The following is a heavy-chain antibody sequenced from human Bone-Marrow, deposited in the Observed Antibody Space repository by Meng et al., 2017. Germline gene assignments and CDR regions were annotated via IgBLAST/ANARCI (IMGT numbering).Heavy chain of an antibody. CDR2: TYYRSKWYN. D-gene: IGHD1-1*01. CDR3: ARDGMSNSWFDP. J-gene: IGHJ5*02. CDR1: GDSVSYNSAS. Sequence: QVQLQQSGPGLVKPSQTLSLHCALPGDSVSYNSASWNWTKQSPSRGLVWLGRTYYRSKWYNDYAVSVKSRIIINPDTSKNQFSLQLNSVTPEDTAVYYCARDGMSNSWFDPWGQGTLVTVSS. V-gene: IGHV6-1*01.